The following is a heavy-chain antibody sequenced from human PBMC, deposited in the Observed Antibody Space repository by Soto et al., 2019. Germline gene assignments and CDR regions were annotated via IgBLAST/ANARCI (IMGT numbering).Heavy chain of an antibody. V-gene: IGHV4-59*01. J-gene: IGHJ5*02. CDR1: GGSISRNY. CDR2: MSCSGST. D-gene: IGHD3-16*01. Sequence: SETLSLTCTVSGGSISRNYWSWIRQPPGKGLEWIGYMSCSGSTNYNPSLKSRVTISGDTSKNQFSLRLTSVTAADTAVYYCARGGWPTFYDNWFDPWGQGTLVTVSS. CDR3: ARGGWPTFYDNWFDP.